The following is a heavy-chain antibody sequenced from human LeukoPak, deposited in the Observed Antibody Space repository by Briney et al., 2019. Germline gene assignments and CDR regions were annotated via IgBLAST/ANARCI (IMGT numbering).Heavy chain of an antibody. CDR2: ISSSSSYI. CDR1: GFTSSSYS. J-gene: IGHJ3*01. CDR3: ARDQDVVVLFGAIAYDAFDL. D-gene: IGHD2-2*01. V-gene: IGHV3-21*01. Sequence: NPGGSLRLSCAASGFTSSSYSMNWVRQAPGKGLEWVSSISSSSSYIYYADSVKGRFTISRDNAKNSLYLQMSSLRVEDTAVYYCARDQDVVVLFGAIAYDAFDLWGQGTMVTVSS.